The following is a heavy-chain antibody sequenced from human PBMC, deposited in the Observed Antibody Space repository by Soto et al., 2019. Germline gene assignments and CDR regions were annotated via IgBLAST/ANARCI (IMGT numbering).Heavy chain of an antibody. CDR3: ARDQPLIAVAGRSWFDP. CDR2: TYYRSKWYN. V-gene: IGHV6-1*01. CDR1: GDSVSSNSAA. D-gene: IGHD6-19*01. J-gene: IGHJ5*02. Sequence: SQTLSLTCAISGDSVSSNSAAWNWIRQSPSRGLEWLGRTYYRSKWYNDYAVSVKSRITINPDTSKNQFSLQLNSVTPEDTAVYYCARDQPLIAVAGRSWFDPWGQGTLVTVS.